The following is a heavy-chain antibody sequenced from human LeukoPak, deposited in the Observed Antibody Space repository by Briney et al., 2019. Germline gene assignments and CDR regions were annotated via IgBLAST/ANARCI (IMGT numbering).Heavy chain of an antibody. CDR2: TRYDGSNK. Sequence: GGSLRLSCAASGFTFNNYGMHWVRQAPGKGLEWVSFTRYDGSNKYYADSVKGRFTISRDNSKNTLYLQMNSLKTEDTAVYYCTRDSSGREDILTGFDYWGQGTLVTVSS. V-gene: IGHV3-30*02. CDR3: TRDSSGREDILTGFDY. J-gene: IGHJ4*02. D-gene: IGHD3-9*01. CDR1: GFTFNNYG.